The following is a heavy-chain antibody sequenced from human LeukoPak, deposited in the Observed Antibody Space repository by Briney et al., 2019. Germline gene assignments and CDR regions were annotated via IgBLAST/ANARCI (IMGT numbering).Heavy chain of an antibody. J-gene: IGHJ5*01. CDR1: GFTFSSYA. D-gene: IGHD1-26*01. Sequence: PGGSLRLSCAASGFTFSSYAMHWVRQAPGKGLEYVSAISSNGGSTYYANSVKGRFTISRDNSKNSLYLQMNSLRTEDSALYYCAKPRNSGSYYNGFLDSWGQGTLVTVSS. CDR2: ISSNGGST. V-gene: IGHV3-64*01. CDR3: AKPRNSGSYYNGFLDS.